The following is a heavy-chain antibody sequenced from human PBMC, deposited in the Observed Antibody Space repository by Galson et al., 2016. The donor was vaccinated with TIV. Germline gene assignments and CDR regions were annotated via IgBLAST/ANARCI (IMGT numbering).Heavy chain of an antibody. Sequence: SVKVSCKASGYTFTHHALHWVRQAPGQSLEWMGCINAGNGYTKYSQMFQGRVTITRDTSASTAYMELSSLSSEDTAVYYCARPPYCGGDCYKYDYWGQGTTVIVSS. D-gene: IGHD2-21*01. J-gene: IGHJ4*03. V-gene: IGHV1-3*01. CDR2: INAGNGYT. CDR3: ARPPYCGGDCYKYDY. CDR1: GYTFTHHA.